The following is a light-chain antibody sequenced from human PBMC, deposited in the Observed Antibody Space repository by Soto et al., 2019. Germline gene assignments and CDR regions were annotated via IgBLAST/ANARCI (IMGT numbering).Light chain of an antibody. Sequence: QSVLTQPPSVSGAPGQRVTISCTGSGSNIGAGYVVHWYQQLPGTAPKVLIYSTNDRPSGVPDRFFGSASGTSASLAITGLQAEDEADYYCQSYDSSLSEYVFGTGTKLTVL. CDR2: STN. V-gene: IGLV1-40*01. CDR1: GSNIGAGYV. CDR3: QSYDSSLSEYV. J-gene: IGLJ1*01.